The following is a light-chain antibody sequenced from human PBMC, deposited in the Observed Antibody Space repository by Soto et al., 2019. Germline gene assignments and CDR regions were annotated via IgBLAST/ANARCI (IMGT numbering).Light chain of an antibody. Sequence: QSALTQSASVSGSPGQSITISCTGTSSDVGGYNYVSWYQQHPGKAPKLMIYDVSNRPSGVSNRFSGSKSGNTASLTISGLQAVDEADYYCSSYTSSSTDVVFGGGTKVTVL. CDR2: DVS. CDR3: SSYTSSSTDVV. J-gene: IGLJ2*01. CDR1: SSDVGGYNY. V-gene: IGLV2-14*01.